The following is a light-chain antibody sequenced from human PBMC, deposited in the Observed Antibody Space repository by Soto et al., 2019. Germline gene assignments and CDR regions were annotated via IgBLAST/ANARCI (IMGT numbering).Light chain of an antibody. J-gene: IGKJ5*01. CDR3: QQSYRTPT. CDR2: GAS. V-gene: IGKV3-15*01. CDR1: QSVSID. Sequence: EIVMTQSPATLSVSPGERVTLSCRASQSVSIDLAWYQQKPGQAPRLLIYGASTRATDIPATFTGSGSGTDYTLTISSLQPEDFATYYCQQSYRTPTFGQGTRLEI.